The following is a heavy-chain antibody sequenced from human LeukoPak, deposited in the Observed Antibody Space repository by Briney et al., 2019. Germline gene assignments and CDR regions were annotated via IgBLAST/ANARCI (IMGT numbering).Heavy chain of an antibody. CDR3: ARQLGYGMDV. J-gene: IGHJ6*02. V-gene: IGHV4-59*08. CDR1: GGTINSYY. Sequence: PSETLSLTCTVSGGTINSYYWSWIRQPPGKGLEWIGYIYYSGTTNYNPSLRSRVTISVDTSKNHFSLKLSSVTAADTAVYYCARQLGYGMDVWGQGTTVTVSS. CDR2: IYYSGTT.